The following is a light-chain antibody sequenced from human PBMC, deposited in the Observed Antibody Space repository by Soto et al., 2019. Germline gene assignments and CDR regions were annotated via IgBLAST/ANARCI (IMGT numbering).Light chain of an antibody. V-gene: IGLV2-14*01. CDR1: TSDVGGYNS. J-gene: IGLJ1*01. CDR2: EVS. Sequence: QSVLTQPASVSGSPGQSITISCTGTTSDVGGYNSVSWYQQRPGKVPRLIIYEVSNRPSGVSNRFSGSKSGNTAFLAISGLQADDEADYYCCSYTTSSAYVFGTGTKVIVL. CDR3: CSYTTSSAYV.